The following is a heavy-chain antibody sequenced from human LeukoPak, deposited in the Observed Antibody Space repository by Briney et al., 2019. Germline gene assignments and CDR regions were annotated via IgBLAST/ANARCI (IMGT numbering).Heavy chain of an antibody. Sequence: PGGSLRLSCAASGFTFSSYNMNWVRQAPGKGLEWVSYISSSSSTIYYADSVKGRFTTSRDNAKNSLYLQMNSLRDEDTAVYFCARDLGYSYGYYFDYWGQGTLVTVSS. CDR1: GFTFSSYN. D-gene: IGHD5-18*01. V-gene: IGHV3-48*02. CDR2: ISSSSSTI. J-gene: IGHJ4*02. CDR3: ARDLGYSYGYYFDY.